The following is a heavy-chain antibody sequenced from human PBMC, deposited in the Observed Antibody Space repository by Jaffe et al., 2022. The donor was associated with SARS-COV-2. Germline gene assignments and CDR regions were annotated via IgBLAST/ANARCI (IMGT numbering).Heavy chain of an antibody. Sequence: QVQLQESGPGLVKPSETLSLTCTVSGGSISSYYWSWIRQPAGKGLEWIGRIYTSGSTNYNPSLKSRVTMSVDTSKNQFSLKLSSVTAADTAVYYCASDSLDYDFWSGPTGGMDVWGQGTTVTVSS. V-gene: IGHV4-4*07. CDR3: ASDSLDYDFWSGPTGGMDV. J-gene: IGHJ6*02. D-gene: IGHD3-3*01. CDR1: GGSISSYY. CDR2: IYTSGST.